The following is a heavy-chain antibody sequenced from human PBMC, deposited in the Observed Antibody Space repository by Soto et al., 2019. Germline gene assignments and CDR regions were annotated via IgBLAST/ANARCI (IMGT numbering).Heavy chain of an antibody. CDR1: GYIFTRFG. V-gene: IGHV1-18*01. Sequence: QVQLVQSGAEVKKPGASVTVSCKASGYIFTRFGFSWVRRAAGQRLEWMGWVNGYNENNNYAQRFQGKLTLTTDKSTSQAYMEPRGLKSDDTALYFCARDVHGDYADFRGQGTLGT. D-gene: IGHD4-17*01. CDR3: ARDVHGDYADF. J-gene: IGHJ4*02. CDR2: VNGYNENN.